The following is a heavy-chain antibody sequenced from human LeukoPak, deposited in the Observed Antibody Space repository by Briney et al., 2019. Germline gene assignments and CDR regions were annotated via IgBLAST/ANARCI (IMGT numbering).Heavy chain of an antibody. V-gene: IGHV1-2*02. CDR1: GYTFTGYY. Sequence: ASVKVSCKASGYTFTGYYMHWVRQAPGQGLEWMGWISPNSGGTNYAQKFQGRVTMTRDTSISTAYMELSRLRSDDTAVYYCAREGDGCNYDIDYWGQGTLVTVSS. CDR2: ISPNSGGT. J-gene: IGHJ4*02. D-gene: IGHD5-24*01. CDR3: AREGDGCNYDIDY.